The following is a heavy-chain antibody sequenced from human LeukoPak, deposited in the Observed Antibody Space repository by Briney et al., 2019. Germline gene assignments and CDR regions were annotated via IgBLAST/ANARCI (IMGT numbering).Heavy chain of an antibody. CDR1: GFTFSSYG. D-gene: IGHD6-13*01. Sequence: PGGSLRLSCAASGFTFSSYGMSWVRQAPGKGLEWVSAISGSGGSTYYADSVRGRFTISRDNSKNTLYLQMNSLRAEDTAVYYCAKDAHVSSSRIPEWDYYYYMDVWGKGTTVTISS. CDR2: ISGSGGST. J-gene: IGHJ6*03. V-gene: IGHV3-23*01. CDR3: AKDAHVSSSRIPEWDYYYYMDV.